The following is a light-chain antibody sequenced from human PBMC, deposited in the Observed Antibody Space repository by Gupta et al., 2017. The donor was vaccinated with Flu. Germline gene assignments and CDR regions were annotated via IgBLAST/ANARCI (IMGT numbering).Light chain of an antibody. CDR2: KDN. J-gene: IGLJ2*01. CDR3: QSYDTSLRDPL. V-gene: IGLV1-40*01. Sequence: QSVLTQPPSVSGAPGQRVTVSCHGSDSNIGAGYDVHWYQQPPGSAPRLLIYKDNNRPSDIPDRFSGSKAGPSASLVITGLQAEDEATYYCQSYDTSLRDPLFGGGTKVTVL. CDR1: DSNIGAGYD.